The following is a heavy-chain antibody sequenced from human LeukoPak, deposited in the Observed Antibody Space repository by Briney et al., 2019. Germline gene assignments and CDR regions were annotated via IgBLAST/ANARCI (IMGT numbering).Heavy chain of an antibody. V-gene: IGHV1-2*02. Sequence: ASVKVSCKASGYTFTGYYMHWVRQAPGQGLERMGWINPNSGGTNYAQKFQGRVTMTRDTSISTAYMELSRLRSDDTAVYYCARVCSSTSCYSRSIDYWGQGTLVTVSS. J-gene: IGHJ4*02. CDR1: GYTFTGYY. D-gene: IGHD2-2*01. CDR3: ARVCSSTSCYSRSIDY. CDR2: INPNSGGT.